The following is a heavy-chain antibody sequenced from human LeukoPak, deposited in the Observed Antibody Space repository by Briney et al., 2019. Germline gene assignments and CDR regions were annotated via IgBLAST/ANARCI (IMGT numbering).Heavy chain of an antibody. CDR2: IYYSGST. Sequence: PSETLSLTCTVSGGSIRSSSYYWGWIRQPPGKGLEWIGTIYYSGSTHYNASLKSRVTISVDTSKNQFSLKVSSVTAADTAVYYCARGDCSSTICYSPMDVWGKGTTVTVSS. J-gene: IGHJ6*03. D-gene: IGHD2-2*01. CDR3: ARGDCSSTICYSPMDV. V-gene: IGHV4-39*07. CDR1: GGSIRSSSYY.